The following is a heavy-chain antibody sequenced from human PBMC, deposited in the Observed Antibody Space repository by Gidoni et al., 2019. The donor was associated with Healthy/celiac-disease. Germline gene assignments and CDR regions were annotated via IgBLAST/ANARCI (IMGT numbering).Heavy chain of an antibody. CDR1: GFTFSSYG. Sequence: QVQLVESGGGVVQPGRSLRLSCAASGFTFSSYGMHWVRHAPGKGLEWVAVISYDGSNKYYADSVKGRFTISRDNSKNTLYRQMNSLRAEDTAVYYCAKEGPSITMNSWGQGTLVTVSS. J-gene: IGHJ4*02. CDR3: AKEGPSITMNS. D-gene: IGHD3-22*01. CDR2: ISYDGSNK. V-gene: IGHV3-30*18.